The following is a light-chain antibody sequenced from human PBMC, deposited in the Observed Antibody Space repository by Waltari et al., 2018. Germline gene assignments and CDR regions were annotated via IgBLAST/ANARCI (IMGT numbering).Light chain of an antibody. CDR2: YES. Sequence: SYVVTQSPSVSVAPGETARIPCGGDTIGSKIVHLYQQRPGQAPVLVISYESDRPSGIPERFSGSNSGNTATLTISWVEADDEADYYCLVWHSTTDHHGVFGGGTKLTVL. J-gene: IGLJ2*01. V-gene: IGLV3-21*04. CDR3: LVWHSTTDHHGV. CDR1: TIGSKI.